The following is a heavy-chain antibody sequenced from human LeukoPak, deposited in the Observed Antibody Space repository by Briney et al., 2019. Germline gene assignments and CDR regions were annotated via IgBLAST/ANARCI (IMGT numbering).Heavy chain of an antibody. CDR2: ISSSSSYI. Sequence: GGSLRLSCAASGFTFSSYSMNWVRQAPGKGLEWVSSISSSSSYIYYADSVKGRFTISRDNANNSLYLQMNSLRAEDTAVYYCAREWELLEAFDYWGQGTLVTVSS. CDR1: GFTFSSYS. V-gene: IGHV3-21*01. J-gene: IGHJ4*02. CDR3: AREWELLEAFDY. D-gene: IGHD1-26*01.